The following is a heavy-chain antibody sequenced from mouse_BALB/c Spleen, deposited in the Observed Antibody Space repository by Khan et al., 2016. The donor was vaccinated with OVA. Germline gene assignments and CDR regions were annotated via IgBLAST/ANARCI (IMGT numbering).Heavy chain of an antibody. CDR2: IASDSNTI. J-gene: IGHJ2*01. V-gene: IGHV5-17*02. CDR3: TRSFFFGYYFDQ. Sequence: EVQLQESGGGLVQPGGSRKLSCAASGFTFSSFGMHWVRQAPEKGLEWVAYIASDSNTIYYADTVKGRFTISRDNPKNTLFLQMTSLRSEDTVMYYCTRSFFFGYYFDQWGQGTTLTVSS. CDR1: GFTFSSFG.